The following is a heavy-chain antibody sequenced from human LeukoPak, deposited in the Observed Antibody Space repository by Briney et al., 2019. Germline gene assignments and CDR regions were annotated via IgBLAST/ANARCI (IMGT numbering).Heavy chain of an antibody. J-gene: IGHJ4*02. CDR2: IYYSGST. Sequence: SETLSLTCTVSGGSISSYYWSWIRQPPGKGLEWIGYIYYSGSTNYNPSLKSRVTISVDTSKNQFSLKLSSVTAADTAVYYCARTANYYDSSGYRGGFDYWGQGTLVTVS. V-gene: IGHV4-59*01. D-gene: IGHD3-22*01. CDR3: ARTANYYDSSGYRGGFDY. CDR1: GGSISSYY.